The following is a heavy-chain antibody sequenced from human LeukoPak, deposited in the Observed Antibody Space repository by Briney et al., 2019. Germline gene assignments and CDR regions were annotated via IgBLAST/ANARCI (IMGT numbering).Heavy chain of an antibody. CDR1: GYTFTNYY. V-gene: IGHV1-46*01. Sequence: ASVKVSCKASGYTFTNYYMHWVRQAPGQGLEWMGIINPSGGRTTYAQKFQGRVTMTRDMSTSTVYMELSSLRSEDTAVYYCARERFDPWGQGTLVTVSS. CDR2: INPSGGRT. CDR3: ARERFDP. J-gene: IGHJ5*02.